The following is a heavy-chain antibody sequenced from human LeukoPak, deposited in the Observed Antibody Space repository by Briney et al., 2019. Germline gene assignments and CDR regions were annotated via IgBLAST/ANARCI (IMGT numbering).Heavy chain of an antibody. J-gene: IGHJ4*02. D-gene: IGHD3-22*01. CDR2: ISGNGGST. CDR3: AKTPASGYLFDY. V-gene: IGHV3-23*01. CDR1: GVTLRSFA. Sequence: GRTLRHPCAVSGVTLRSFAMSGLRQAPGKGLDWVSSISGNGGSTYYADSVKGRFTISRDNSKDTLYLQMNSLRAEDTAVYYCAKTPASGYLFDYWGQGTLVTVSS.